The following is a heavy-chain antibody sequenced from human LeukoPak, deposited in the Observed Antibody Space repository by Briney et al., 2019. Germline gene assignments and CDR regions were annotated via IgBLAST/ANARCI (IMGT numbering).Heavy chain of an antibody. CDR1: GGSISSYY. D-gene: IGHD3-10*01. Sequence: SETLSLTCTVSGGSISSYYWSWIRQPPGKGLEWIGYIYYSGSTNYSPSLKSRVTISVDTSENQFSLKLSSVTAADTAVYYCARGRYGSGNNWFDPWGQGTLVTVSS. CDR2: IYYSGST. CDR3: ARGRYGSGNNWFDP. J-gene: IGHJ5*02. V-gene: IGHV4-59*01.